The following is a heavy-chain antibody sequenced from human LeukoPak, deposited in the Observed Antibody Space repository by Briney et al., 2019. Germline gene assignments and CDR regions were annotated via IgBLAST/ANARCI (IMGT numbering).Heavy chain of an antibody. V-gene: IGHV1-69*13. D-gene: IGHD6-13*01. CDR1: GGTFSSYA. Sequence: SVKVSCKASGGTFSSYAISWVRQAPGQGLEWMGGIIPIFGTANYAQKFQGRVTITADESTSTAYMELSSLRSEDTAVEYCACPARGSSTEYFQHWGQGTLVTVSS. CDR3: ACPARGSSTEYFQH. CDR2: IIPIFGTA. J-gene: IGHJ1*01.